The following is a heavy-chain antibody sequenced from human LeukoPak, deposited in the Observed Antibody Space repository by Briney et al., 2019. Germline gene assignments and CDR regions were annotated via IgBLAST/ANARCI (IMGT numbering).Heavy chain of an antibody. CDR1: GFTFSDYS. J-gene: IGHJ3*02. CDR3: ARIGGYYAFDI. D-gene: IGHD2-21*02. Sequence: GGSLRLSCAASGFTFSDYSMSWIRQARGKGLEGVSYIRGGRTTIYYADSVQGRFTISRDNAKNSLYLQMNSLRAEDTAVYYCARIGGYYAFDIWGQGTMVTVSS. CDR2: IRGGRTTI. V-gene: IGHV3-11*01.